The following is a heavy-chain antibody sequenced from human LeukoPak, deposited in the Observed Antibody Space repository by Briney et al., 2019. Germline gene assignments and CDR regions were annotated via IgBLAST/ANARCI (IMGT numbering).Heavy chain of an antibody. CDR1: GGSISSAAYY. V-gene: IGHV4-31*03. CDR3: ARAGNSGFWFDY. D-gene: IGHD2/OR15-2a*01. CDR2: IYYSGDT. J-gene: IGHJ4*02. Sequence: SETLSLTCTVSGGSISSAAYYWSWIRQHPGKGLEWIGYIYYSGDTYYSPSLKSRLTISVDTSENHFSLKLNSVTAADTAVYYCARAGNSGFWFDYWGQGTVVTVSS.